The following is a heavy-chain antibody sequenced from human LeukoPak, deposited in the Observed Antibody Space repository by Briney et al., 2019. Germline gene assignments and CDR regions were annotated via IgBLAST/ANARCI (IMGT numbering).Heavy chain of an antibody. Sequence: SVKVSCKASGGTFSSYTISWVRQAPGQGLEWMGRIIPILGIANYAQKFQGRVTITADKSTSTAYMEQTSLRSEDTAVYYCARDLRGYSYGPSFYWGQGTLVTVSS. V-gene: IGHV1-69*04. D-gene: IGHD5-18*01. CDR2: IIPILGIA. CDR3: ARDLRGYSYGPSFY. CDR1: GGTFSSYT. J-gene: IGHJ4*02.